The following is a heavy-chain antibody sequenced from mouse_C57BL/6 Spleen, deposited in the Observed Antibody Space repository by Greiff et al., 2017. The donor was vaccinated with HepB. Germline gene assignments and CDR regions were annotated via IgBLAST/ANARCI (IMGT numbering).Heavy chain of an antibody. J-gene: IGHJ2*01. D-gene: IGHD1-1*01. Sequence: VQLQQSGPELVKPGASVKIPCKASGYTFTDYNMDWVKQSHGKSLEWIGDINPNNGGTIYNQKFKGKATLTVDKSSSTAYMELRSLTSEDTAVYYCARRVLYYYGSSPYYFDYWGQGTTLTVSS. CDR3: ARRVLYYYGSSPYYFDY. V-gene: IGHV1-18*01. CDR2: INPNNGGT. CDR1: GYTFTDYN.